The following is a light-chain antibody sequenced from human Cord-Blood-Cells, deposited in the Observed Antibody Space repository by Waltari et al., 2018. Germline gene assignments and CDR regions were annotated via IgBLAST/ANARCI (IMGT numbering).Light chain of an antibody. CDR1: QSLLESADGNNY. V-gene: IGKV2-40*01. CDR3: MQRIEFPYT. J-gene: IGKJ2*01. CDR2: AAS. Sequence: DIVMTQTPLSLPVTPGEPASITCRSSQSLLESADGNNYLAWYLQKPGQSPQLLIYAASYRDSGVPDRFSGSGSGTDFTLNISRVEAEDVGVYYCMQRIEFPYTFGQGTKLEIK.